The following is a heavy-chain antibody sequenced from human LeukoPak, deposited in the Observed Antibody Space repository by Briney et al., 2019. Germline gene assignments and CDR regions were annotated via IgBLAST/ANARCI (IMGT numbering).Heavy chain of an antibody. CDR1: GYTLTELS. J-gene: IGHJ4*02. D-gene: IGHD6-19*01. CDR2: FDPEDGET. V-gene: IGHV1-24*01. CDR3: ARFESVAGIFDY. Sequence: ASVKVSCKVSGYTLTELSMHWVRQAPGKGLEWMGGFDPEDGETIYAQKFQGRVTMTEDTSTDTAYMELSSLRSEDTAVYYCARFESVAGIFDYWGQGTLVTVSS.